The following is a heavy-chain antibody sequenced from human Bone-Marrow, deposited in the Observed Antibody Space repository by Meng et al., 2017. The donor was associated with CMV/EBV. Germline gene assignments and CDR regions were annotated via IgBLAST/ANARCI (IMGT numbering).Heavy chain of an antibody. CDR2: ISSSSSYI. D-gene: IGHD1-1*01. J-gene: IGHJ6*02. CDR1: GFTFSSYS. Sequence: GESLKISCAASGFTFSSYSMNWVRQAPGKGLEWVSSISSSSSYIYYADSVKGRFTISRDNAKNSLYLQMNSLRAEDTAVYYCVRVISLEPTPSFYYYYGMDVWGQGTTVTVSS. CDR3: VRVISLEPTPSFYYYYGMDV. V-gene: IGHV3-21*01.